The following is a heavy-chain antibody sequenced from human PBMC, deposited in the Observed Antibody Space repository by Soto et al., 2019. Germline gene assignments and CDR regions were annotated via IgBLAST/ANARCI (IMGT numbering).Heavy chain of an antibody. Sequence: ASVKVSGEASGYTFTNSGISWGRQAPGHGLECMCWIGAYNGHTNYAQKLQGRVTMTTDTSTSTAYMELRSLKSDDTAVYYCAREDYYDSSGYLPVRYYFGMDVWGQGTTVTVSS. CDR1: GYTFTNSG. V-gene: IGHV1-18*01. D-gene: IGHD3-22*01. CDR2: IGAYNGHT. CDR3: AREDYYDSSGYLPVRYYFGMDV. J-gene: IGHJ6*02.